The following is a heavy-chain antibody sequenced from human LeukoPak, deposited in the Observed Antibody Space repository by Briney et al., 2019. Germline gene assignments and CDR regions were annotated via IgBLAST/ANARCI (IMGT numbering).Heavy chain of an antibody. Sequence: SETLSLTCAVYGGSFSGYDWSWIRQPPGKGLEWIGEINHSGSTNYNPSLKSRVTISTDTSKNQFSLNMRSVTAADTAVYYCARGRPLLWFGELWLNWFDPWGQGTLVTVSS. J-gene: IGHJ5*02. CDR2: INHSGST. V-gene: IGHV4-34*01. CDR1: GGSFSGYD. CDR3: ARGRPLLWFGELWLNWFDP. D-gene: IGHD3-10*01.